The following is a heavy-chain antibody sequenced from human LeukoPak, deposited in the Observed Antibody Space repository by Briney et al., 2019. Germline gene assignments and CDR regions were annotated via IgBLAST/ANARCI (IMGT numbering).Heavy chain of an antibody. Sequence: GASVKVSCKASGYTFTSYDINWVRQATGQGLEWMGWINPNSGGTNYAQKFQGRVTMTRDTSISTAYMELSSLRSEDTAVYYCATGPADYYDSSGFADYWGQGTLVTVSS. CDR3: ATGPADYYDSSGFADY. J-gene: IGHJ4*02. CDR2: INPNSGGT. V-gene: IGHV1-2*02. D-gene: IGHD3-22*01. CDR1: GYTFTSYD.